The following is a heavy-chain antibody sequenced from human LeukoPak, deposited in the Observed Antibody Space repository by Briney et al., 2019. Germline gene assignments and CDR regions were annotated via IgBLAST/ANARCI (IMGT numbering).Heavy chain of an antibody. J-gene: IGHJ4*02. CDR2: IIPIFGTA. D-gene: IGHD3-10*01. Sequence: ASVKVSCKASGGTFSSYAISWVRQAPGQGLEWMGGIIPIFGTANYAQKFQGRVTITADESTSTAYMELSSLRSEDTAVYYCASGLWFGESVDYWGQGTLVTVSS. CDR1: GGTFSSYA. CDR3: ASGLWFGESVDY. V-gene: IGHV1-69*13.